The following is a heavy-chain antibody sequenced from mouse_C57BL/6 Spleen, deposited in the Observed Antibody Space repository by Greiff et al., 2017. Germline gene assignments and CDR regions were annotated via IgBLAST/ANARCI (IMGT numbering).Heavy chain of an antibody. V-gene: IGHV5-17*01. J-gene: IGHJ2*01. Sequence: EVHLVESGGGLVKPGGSLKLSCAASGFTFSDYGMHWVRQAPEKGLEWVAYISSGSSTIYYADTVKGRFTISRDNAKNTLFLQMTSLRSEDTAMYYGARDYDYVGYFDYWGQGTTLTVSS. CDR3: ARDYDYVGYFDY. D-gene: IGHD2-4*01. CDR2: ISSGSSTI. CDR1: GFTFSDYG.